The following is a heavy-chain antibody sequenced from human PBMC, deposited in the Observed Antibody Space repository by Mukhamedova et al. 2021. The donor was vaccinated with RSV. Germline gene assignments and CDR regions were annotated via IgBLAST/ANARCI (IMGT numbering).Heavy chain of an antibody. Sequence: MSWVRQAPGKGLEWVSVIYSGGSTYYADSVKGRFTISRDNSKNTLYLQMNSLRAEDTAVYYCAISGNDAFDIWGQGTMVTVSS. CDR3: AISGNDAFDI. CDR2: IYSGGST. V-gene: IGHV3-53*01. J-gene: IGHJ3*02. D-gene: IGHD6-25*01.